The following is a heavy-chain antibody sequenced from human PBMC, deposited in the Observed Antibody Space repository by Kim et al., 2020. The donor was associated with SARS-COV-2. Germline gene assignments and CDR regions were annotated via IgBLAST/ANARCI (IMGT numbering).Heavy chain of an antibody. CDR2: IYYSGST. Sequence: SETLSLTCTVSSGSISSSSYYWGWIRQPPGKGLEWIGSIYYSGSTYYNPSLKSRVTISVDTSKNQFSLKLSSVTAADTAVYYCARRVVAVVRGVISYYFDYWGQGTLVTVSS. V-gene: IGHV4-39*01. CDR3: ARRVVAVVRGVISYYFDY. D-gene: IGHD3-10*01. CDR1: SGSISSSSYY. J-gene: IGHJ4*02.